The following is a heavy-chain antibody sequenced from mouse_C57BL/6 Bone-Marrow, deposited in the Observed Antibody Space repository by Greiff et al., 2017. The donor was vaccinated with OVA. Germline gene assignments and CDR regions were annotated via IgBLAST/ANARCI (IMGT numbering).Heavy chain of an antibody. J-gene: IGHJ3*01. CDR1: GYTFTDYE. Sequence: VQLQQSGAELVRPGASVTLSCKASGYTFTDYEMHWVKPTPVHGLAWIGAIDTETGGTAYYQKLKGKAILNADKSSSTAYMGLRSLTSEDSAVYYCTNGSFAYWGQGTLLTVSA. CDR3: TNGSFAY. CDR2: IDTETGGT. V-gene: IGHV1-15*01. D-gene: IGHD1-1*02.